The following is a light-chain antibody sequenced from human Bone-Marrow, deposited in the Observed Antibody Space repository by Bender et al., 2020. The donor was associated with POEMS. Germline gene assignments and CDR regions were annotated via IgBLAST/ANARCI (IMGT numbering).Light chain of an antibody. CDR1: SGHSSYA. V-gene: IGLV4-69*01. Sequence: QLVLTQSPSASASLGAPVKLTCTLSSGHSSYAIAWHQQQPEKGPRYLMKVNSDGSHTKGDGIPDRFSGSSSGAERYLTISGLQSEDEADYYCQAWGTGIRVFGGGTKLTVL. J-gene: IGLJ3*02. CDR2: VNSDGSH. CDR3: QAWGTGIRV.